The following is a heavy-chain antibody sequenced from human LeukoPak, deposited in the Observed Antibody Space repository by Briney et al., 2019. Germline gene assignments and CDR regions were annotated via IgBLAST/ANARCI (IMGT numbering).Heavy chain of an antibody. J-gene: IGHJ4*02. V-gene: IGHV3-64D*09. CDR3: ARANYYYDSSGYLDY. Sequence: PGGSLRLSCSASGFTFSSYAIHWVRQAPGKGLEYVSAISGNGGSTYYADSVKARFTISRDNSKNTLYLQMSSLRAEDTAVYYCARANYYYDSSGYLDYWGQGTLVTVSP. CDR2: ISGNGGST. D-gene: IGHD3-22*01. CDR1: GFTFSSYA.